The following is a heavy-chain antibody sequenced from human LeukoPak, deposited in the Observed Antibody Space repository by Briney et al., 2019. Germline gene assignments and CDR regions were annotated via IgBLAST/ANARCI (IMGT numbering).Heavy chain of an antibody. CDR3: VKYSGWYVDY. Sequence: SETLSLTCAVSGYSISSGYYWGWIRQPPGNGLQWIGGIYHGGTTYYNPSLKSRVTISVDTSKNQFSLKLSSVTAADTAVYYCVKYSGWYVDYWGQGTLVTVSS. V-gene: IGHV4-38-2*01. D-gene: IGHD6-19*01. CDR2: IYHGGTT. J-gene: IGHJ4*02. CDR1: GYSISSGYY.